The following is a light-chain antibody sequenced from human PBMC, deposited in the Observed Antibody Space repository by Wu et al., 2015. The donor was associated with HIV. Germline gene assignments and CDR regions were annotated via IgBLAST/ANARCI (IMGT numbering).Light chain of an antibody. Sequence: AIRITQSPSSLSASTGDRVTITCRASQDISSYLAWFQQKPGRAPKLLIYAASTLQSGVPSRFSGSGSGTDFTLTISSLQSEDFATYYCQQYYGYPPYSFGQGTKLEIK. CDR3: QQYYGYPPYS. CDR1: QDISSY. CDR2: AAS. J-gene: IGKJ2*03. V-gene: IGKV1-8*01.